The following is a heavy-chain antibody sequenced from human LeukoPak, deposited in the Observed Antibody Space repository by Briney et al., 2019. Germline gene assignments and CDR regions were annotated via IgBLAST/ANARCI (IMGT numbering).Heavy chain of an antibody. J-gene: IGHJ4*02. D-gene: IGHD3-10*01. CDR3: TSVGFGTYYSDN. CDR1: DFPFSKAW. V-gene: IGHV3-15*01. CDR2: IKSKADGGTT. Sequence: GGSLRLSCAVSDFPFSKAWMSWVRQAPGKGLEWVGRIKSKADGGTTDYAAPVKGRFTISRDDSKNTLYLQMNSLKTEDTAVYYCTSVGFGTYYSDNWGQGTLVTVSS.